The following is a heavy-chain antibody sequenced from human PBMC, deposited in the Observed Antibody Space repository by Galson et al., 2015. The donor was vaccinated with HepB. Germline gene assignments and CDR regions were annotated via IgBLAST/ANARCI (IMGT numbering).Heavy chain of an antibody. Sequence: SLRLSCAASAFTFNSYDMNWVRQAPGKGLEWISDISSRGRTIYYADSVKGRFTISRDNANSSLYLQMRSLRVEDTAVYYCARANGGYSDFWSAFPDWYFDLWGRGTLVTVSS. D-gene: IGHD3-3*01. CDR2: ISSRGRTI. CDR1: AFTFNSYD. CDR3: ARANGGYSDFWSAFPDWYFDL. J-gene: IGHJ2*01. V-gene: IGHV3-48*03.